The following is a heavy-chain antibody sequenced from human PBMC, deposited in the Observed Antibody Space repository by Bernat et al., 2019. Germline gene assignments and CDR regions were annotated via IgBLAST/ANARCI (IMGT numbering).Heavy chain of an antibody. V-gene: IGHV1-2*04. J-gene: IGHJ4*02. Sequence: QVQLVQSGAEVKKPGASVKVSCKASGYTFTGYYMHWVRQAPGQGLEWMGWINPNSGGTNYAQKFQGWVTMTRDTSISTAYMELSRLRSDDTAVYYCARESNCSVGSCYFDYWGQGTLVTVSS. CDR3: ARESNCSVGSCYFDY. CDR2: INPNSGGT. D-gene: IGHD2-15*01. CDR1: GYTFTGYY.